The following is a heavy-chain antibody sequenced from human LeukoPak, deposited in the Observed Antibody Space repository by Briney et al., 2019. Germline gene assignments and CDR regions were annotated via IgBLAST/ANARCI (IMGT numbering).Heavy chain of an antibody. D-gene: IGHD1-7*01. CDR1: GFTFAGYA. Sequence: PGGSLRLSCVGSGFTFAGYAMTWVRQAPGKGLEWVSGISASGGSTYYADSVKGRFTISRDNSKNTLYLQMNSLRADDTATYYCGKVALIGTTGDYWGQGTLVTVSS. CDR3: GKVALIGTTGDY. J-gene: IGHJ4*02. CDR2: ISASGGST. V-gene: IGHV3-23*01.